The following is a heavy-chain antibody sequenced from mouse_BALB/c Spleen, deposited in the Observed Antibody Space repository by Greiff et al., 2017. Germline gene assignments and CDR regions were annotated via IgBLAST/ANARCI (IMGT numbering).Heavy chain of an antibody. J-gene: IGHJ3*01. CDR2: ISYSGST. Sequence: EVQLQESGPGLVKPSQSLSLTCTVTGYSITSDYAWNWIRQFPGNKLEWMGYISYSGSTSYNPSLKSRISITRDTSKNQFFLQLNSVTTEDTATYYCASPYYYGSRDGFAYWGQGTLVTVSA. D-gene: IGHD1-1*01. V-gene: IGHV3-2*02. CDR1: GYSITSDYA. CDR3: ASPYYYGSRDGFAY.